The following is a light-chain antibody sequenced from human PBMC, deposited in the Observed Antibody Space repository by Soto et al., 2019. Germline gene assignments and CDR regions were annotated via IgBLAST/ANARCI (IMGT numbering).Light chain of an antibody. V-gene: IGKV3-15*01. CDR3: QQYNDWPPLT. CDR1: QSIRTN. CDR2: DAS. Sequence: EIMMTQSPATVSVSPGERATHSCRASQSIRTNVAWYQQKPGQALRLLIYDASTRATGLSSRFSGSGSGTEFTLTISSLQSEDVAIYYCQQYNDWPPLTFGGGTRLEI. J-gene: IGKJ4*01.